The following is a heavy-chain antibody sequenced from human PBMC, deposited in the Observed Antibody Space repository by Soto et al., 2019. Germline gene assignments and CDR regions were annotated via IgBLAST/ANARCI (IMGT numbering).Heavy chain of an antibody. CDR3: AKVIRADSTSSNFYYYSGLDV. J-gene: IGHJ6*02. CDR2: ISNNGINK. V-gene: IGHV3-30*18. CDR1: GFTFRTYG. Sequence: QVQLVESGGGAVQPGRSLRLSCAASGFTFRTYGMHWVRQAPGKGLEWLAVISNNGINKYYADSVKGRFTISRDNSRDTQFLQMNSLRGEDTAIYYCAKVIRADSTSSNFYYYSGLDVWGQGTTVTVS. D-gene: IGHD6-6*01.